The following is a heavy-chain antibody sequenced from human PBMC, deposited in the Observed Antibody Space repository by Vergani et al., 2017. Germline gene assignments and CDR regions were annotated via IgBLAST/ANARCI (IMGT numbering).Heavy chain of an antibody. CDR2: ISWNSGSI. CDR3: AKAIVGATLHDAFDI. Sequence: EVQLVESGGGLVQPGRSLRLSCAASGFTFDDYAMHWVRQAPGKGLEWVSGISWNSGSIGYADSVKGRFTISRDNAKNSLYLQMNSLRAEDTALYYCAKAIVGATLHDAFDIWGQGTMVTVSS. V-gene: IGHV3-9*01. D-gene: IGHD1-26*01. CDR1: GFTFDDYA. J-gene: IGHJ3*02.